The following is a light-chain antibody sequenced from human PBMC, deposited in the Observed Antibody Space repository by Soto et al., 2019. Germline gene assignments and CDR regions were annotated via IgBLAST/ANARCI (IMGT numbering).Light chain of an antibody. CDR3: AAWDDSLNGVV. Sequence: QAVVTQPPSASGTPGQRVTMSCSGNSSNIGSNAVNWYQQLPGTAPKLLIYNNNHRPSGVPDRFSGSKSGTSASLAISGLQSEDEADYYCAAWDDSLNGVVFGGGTKLTVL. J-gene: IGLJ2*01. V-gene: IGLV1-44*01. CDR1: SSNIGSNA. CDR2: NNN.